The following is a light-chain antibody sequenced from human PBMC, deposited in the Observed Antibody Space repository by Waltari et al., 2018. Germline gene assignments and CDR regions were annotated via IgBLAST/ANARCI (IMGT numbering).Light chain of an antibody. CDR2: GVS. CDR3: QQVDHFRWT. Sequence: EIVLTQSPGTLSLSPGNRATLSCKASQSVDRSSLSWHQQKPGQAPRLLMYGVSHRATGVPDRFTGSGSATDFTLTIDRLEPEDFAVYYCQQVDHFRWTFGRGTK. V-gene: IGKV3-20*01. CDR1: QSVDRSS. J-gene: IGKJ1*01.